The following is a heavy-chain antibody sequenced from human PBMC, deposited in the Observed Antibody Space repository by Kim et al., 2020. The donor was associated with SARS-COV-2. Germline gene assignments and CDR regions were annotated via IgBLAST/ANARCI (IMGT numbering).Heavy chain of an antibody. D-gene: IGHD3-10*01. Sequence: ASVKVSCKTSGYTFVNYAINWVRQAPGQGLEWVGRISGYNGNTKYAQKVQARVTMTTDTSTSTAYMELRSLRSDDTAMYYCARDWSNSRSYYTNPLDYWGQGTLVTVSS. J-gene: IGHJ4*02. CDR1: GYTFVNYA. CDR2: ISGYNGNT. V-gene: IGHV1-18*04. CDR3: ARDWSNSRSYYTNPLDY.